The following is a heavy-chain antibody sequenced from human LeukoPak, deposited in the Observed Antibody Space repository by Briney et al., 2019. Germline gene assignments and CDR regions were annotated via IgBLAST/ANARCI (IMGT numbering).Heavy chain of an antibody. J-gene: IGHJ4*02. CDR3: AKALYIYGGIDY. D-gene: IGHD5-18*01. V-gene: IGHV3-9*03. Sequence: GGSLRLSCAASGFTFDDYAMHWVRQAPGKGLEWVSGVSWSSGSIAYADSVKGRFTISRDNAKNSLYLQMNSLRAEDMALYYCAKALYIYGGIDYWGQGTLVTVSS. CDR1: GFTFDDYA. CDR2: VSWSSGSI.